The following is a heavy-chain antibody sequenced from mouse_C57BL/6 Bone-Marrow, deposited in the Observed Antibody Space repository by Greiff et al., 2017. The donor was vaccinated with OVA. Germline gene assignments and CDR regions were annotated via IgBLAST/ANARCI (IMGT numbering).Heavy chain of an antibody. CDR2: IDPENGDT. V-gene: IGHV14-4*01. Sequence: EVKLQESGAELVRPGASVKLSCTASGFNIKDDYMNWVKQRPEQGLEWIGWIDPENGDTEYASKFQGKATITADTSSNTAYLQLSSLTSEDTAVYYCTVGLFRYDGYYWGQGTTLTVSS. J-gene: IGHJ2*01. CDR3: TVGLFRYDGYY. D-gene: IGHD2-3*01. CDR1: GFNIKDDY.